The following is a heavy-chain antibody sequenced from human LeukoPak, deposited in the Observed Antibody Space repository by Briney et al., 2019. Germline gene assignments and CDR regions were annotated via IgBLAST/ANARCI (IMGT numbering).Heavy chain of an antibody. Sequence: ASAKVSCKASGYTFSNYAIHWVRQAPGQRFEWMGWINAGNGHTKYSQNFQGRVTITRDSSASTAYMELSSLSSEDTAVYYCARGIWSARTVDYYLDCWGQGTLVTVSS. CDR1: GYTFSNYA. D-gene: IGHD2-21*01. CDR3: ARGIWSARTVDYYLDC. V-gene: IGHV1-3*01. J-gene: IGHJ4*02. CDR2: INAGNGHT.